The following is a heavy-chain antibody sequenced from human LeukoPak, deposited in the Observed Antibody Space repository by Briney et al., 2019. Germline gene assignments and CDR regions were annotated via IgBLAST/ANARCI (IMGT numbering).Heavy chain of an antibody. CDR2: IYSAGNT. J-gene: IGHJ3*02. D-gene: IGHD6-19*01. V-gene: IGHV3-53*01. Sequence: GGSLRLSCAASGFTVSGNYMSWVRQAPGKGLEWVSVIYSAGNTFYADSVRGRFTISRDDAKNSLYLQMNTLRAEDTAVYYCARESGGAVAGTRENDAFDIWGQGTMVTVSS. CDR3: ARESGGAVAGTRENDAFDI. CDR1: GFTVSGNY.